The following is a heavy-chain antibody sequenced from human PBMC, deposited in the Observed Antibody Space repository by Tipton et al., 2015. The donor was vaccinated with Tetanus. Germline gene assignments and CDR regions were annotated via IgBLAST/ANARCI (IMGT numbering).Heavy chain of an antibody. V-gene: IGHV3-33*01. CDR3: AREADCSGGSCFSGDFDN. CDR2: SWYDGTDK. D-gene: IGHD2-15*01. Sequence: AASGFIFSSYGMHWVRQAPGKGLERVAVSWYDGTDKYYADSVKGRFTISRDNSKNTLYLQMNSLRAEDTAVYYCAREADCSGGSCFSGDFDNWGQGTQVTVSS. CDR1: GFIFSSYG. J-gene: IGHJ4*02.